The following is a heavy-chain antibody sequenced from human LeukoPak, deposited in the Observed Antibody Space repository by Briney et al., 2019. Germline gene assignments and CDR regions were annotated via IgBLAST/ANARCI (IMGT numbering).Heavy chain of an antibody. CDR2: ISAYNGNT. CDR1: GHTFTSYG. D-gene: IGHD4-17*01. J-gene: IGHJ6*02. V-gene: IGHV1-18*01. Sequence: ASVKVSCKASGHTFTSYGISWVRQAPGQGLEWMGWISAYNGNTNYAQKLQGRVTMTTDTSTSTAYMELRSLRSDDTAVYYCARDGRITVTTLGYYYGMDVWGQGTTVTVSS. CDR3: ARDGRITVTTLGYYYGMDV.